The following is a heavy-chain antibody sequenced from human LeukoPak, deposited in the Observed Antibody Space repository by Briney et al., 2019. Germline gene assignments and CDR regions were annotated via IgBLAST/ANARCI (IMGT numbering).Heavy chain of an antibody. V-gene: IGHV3-53*01. D-gene: IGHD5-18*01. CDR2: IHSGDST. Sequence: GGSLRLSCAASGFTVSSSYMSWVRQAPGKGLEWVSVIHSGDSTYYADSVKGRFTISRDSSRNTLYLQMNSLRVEDTAVYYCARAQIPRTAFDYWGQGTLVTVSS. CDR1: GFTVSSSY. J-gene: IGHJ4*02. CDR3: ARAQIPRTAFDY.